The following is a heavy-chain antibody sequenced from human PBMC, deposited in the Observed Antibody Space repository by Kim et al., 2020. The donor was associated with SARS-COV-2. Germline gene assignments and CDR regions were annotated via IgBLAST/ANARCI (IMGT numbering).Heavy chain of an antibody. CDR2: T. Sequence: TYYADSVKCRFTISRDNSKNTLYLQMNSLRAEDTAVYYCAKDEAVGAIDYWGQGTLVTVSS. J-gene: IGHJ4*02. V-gene: IGHV3-23*01. D-gene: IGHD1-26*01. CDR3: AKDEAVGAIDY.